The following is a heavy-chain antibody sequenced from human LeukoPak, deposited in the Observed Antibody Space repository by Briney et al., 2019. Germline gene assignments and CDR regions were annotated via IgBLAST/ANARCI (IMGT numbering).Heavy chain of an antibody. Sequence: PGGSLRLSCAASGFTFSSYSMNWVRQAPGKGLEWVSSISSSSSYIYYADSVKGRFTISRDNAKNSLYLQMNSLRAEDTAVYYCAREVWGKDGDYEIDYWGQGTLVTVSS. V-gene: IGHV3-21*01. CDR2: ISSSSSYI. CDR1: GFTFSSYS. D-gene: IGHD4-17*01. CDR3: AREVWGKDGDYEIDY. J-gene: IGHJ4*02.